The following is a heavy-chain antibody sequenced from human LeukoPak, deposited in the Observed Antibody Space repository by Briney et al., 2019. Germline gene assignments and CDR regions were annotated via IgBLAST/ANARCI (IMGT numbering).Heavy chain of an antibody. CDR3: TRGAYTDAFAI. V-gene: IGHV4-31*03. J-gene: IGHJ3*02. CDR2: IYSNGNT. Sequence: TLSLTCTVSGDSINSGGFYWSWIRQHPGKGLEWIGNIYSNGNTFYSPSLKSRVIMSLDTPKNQFSLNLSSVTAADTAVYYCTRGAYTDAFAIRGRGTMVAVSS. CDR1: GDSINSGGFY. D-gene: IGHD5-18*01.